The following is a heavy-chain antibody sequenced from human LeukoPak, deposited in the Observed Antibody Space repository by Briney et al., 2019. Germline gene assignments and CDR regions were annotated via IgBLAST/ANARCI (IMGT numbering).Heavy chain of an antibody. Sequence: PSETLSLTCAVYGGSFSGYYWSWIRQPPGKGLEWIGEINHSGSTNYNPSLKSRVTISVDTSKNQFSLKLSSVTAADTAVYYCARGRVRGVISYYYGMDVWGQGTTVTVSS. CDR1: GGSFSGYY. V-gene: IGHV4-34*01. CDR2: INHSGST. J-gene: IGHJ6*02. D-gene: IGHD3-10*01. CDR3: ARGRVRGVISYYYGMDV.